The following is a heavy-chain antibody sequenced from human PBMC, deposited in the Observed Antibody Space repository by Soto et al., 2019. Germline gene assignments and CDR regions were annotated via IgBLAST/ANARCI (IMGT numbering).Heavy chain of an antibody. J-gene: IGHJ4*02. CDR1: GDSITSNNYF. Sequence: PSETLSLTCTVSGDSITSNNYFWAWIRQPPGKGLEWIGSIYYSGSTYYNPSLKSRVTISVDTSKNQFSLKLSSVTAADTAVYYCARHTPAISISDHWGQGTLVTVSS. CDR3: ARHTPAISISDH. V-gene: IGHV4-39*01. D-gene: IGHD2-15*01. CDR2: IYYSGST.